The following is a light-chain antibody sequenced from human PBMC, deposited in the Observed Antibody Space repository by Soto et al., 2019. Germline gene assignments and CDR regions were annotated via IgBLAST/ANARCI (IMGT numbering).Light chain of an antibody. CDR3: AVCDDSLDGYA. CDR1: SSNIGNNY. CDR2: SNN. Sequence: QSVLTQPPSASGTSGQRVTISCSGSSSNIGNNYVNWYQQLPGTAPKLLIYSNNQRPSGVPDRFSASKSGTSASLAISGLRSEDEADYYCAVCDDSLDGYAFGTGTKLTVL. V-gene: IGLV1-44*01. J-gene: IGLJ1*01.